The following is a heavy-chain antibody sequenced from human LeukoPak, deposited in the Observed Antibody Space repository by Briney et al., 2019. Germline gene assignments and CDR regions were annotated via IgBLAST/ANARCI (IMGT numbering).Heavy chain of an antibody. Sequence: PGGSLRLSCAASGFTFSNAWMSWVRQIPGKGLEWVGRIESKTDGGTTDYAAPVKGRFTISRDDSTNTLYLQMNSLKSEDTAVYYCTTYGSGRKFDYWGQGILVTVSS. D-gene: IGHD3-10*01. CDR2: IESKTDGGTT. CDR1: GFTFSNAW. J-gene: IGHJ4*02. V-gene: IGHV3-15*04. CDR3: TTYGSGRKFDY.